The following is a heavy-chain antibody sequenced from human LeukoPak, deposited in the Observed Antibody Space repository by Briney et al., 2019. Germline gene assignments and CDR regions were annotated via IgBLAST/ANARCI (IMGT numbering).Heavy chain of an antibody. J-gene: IGHJ4*02. Sequence: SETLSLTCTVSGGSISSSSYYWGWIRQPPGKGLEWIGSIYYSGSTYYNPSLKSRVTISVDTSKNQFSLKLSSVTAADTAVYYCARHTRITMIVVAGTSDYCGQGTLVTVSS. D-gene: IGHD3-22*01. CDR2: IYYSGST. CDR1: GGSISSSSYY. CDR3: ARHTRITMIVVAGTSDY. V-gene: IGHV4-39*01.